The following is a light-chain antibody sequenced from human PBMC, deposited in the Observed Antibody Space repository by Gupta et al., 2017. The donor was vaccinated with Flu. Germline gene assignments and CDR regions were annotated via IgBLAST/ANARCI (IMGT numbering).Light chain of an antibody. J-gene: IGKJ4*01. V-gene: IGKV3-15*01. Sequence: PGERATLSCRASQSVSSNLAWYQQKPGQPPRLLIYGASTRATDIAARFSGSGSGTEFTLTITSLQSEDSAVYYCQHYNDWPTFGGGTKVEI. CDR1: QSVSSN. CDR3: QHYNDWPT. CDR2: GAS.